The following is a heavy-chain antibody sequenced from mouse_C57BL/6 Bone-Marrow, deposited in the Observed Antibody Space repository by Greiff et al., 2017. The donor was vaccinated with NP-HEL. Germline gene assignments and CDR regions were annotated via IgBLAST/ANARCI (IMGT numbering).Heavy chain of an antibody. D-gene: IGHD4-1*01. Sequence: EVMLVESGGGLVQPGGSMKLSCVASGFTFSNYWMNWVRQSPEKGLEWVAQIRLKSDNYATHYAESVKGRFTISRDDSKSSVYLQMNNLRAEDTGIYYCTGSGTGGYYFDYWGQGTTLTVSS. CDR1: GFTFSNYW. CDR2: IRLKSDNYAT. V-gene: IGHV6-3*01. J-gene: IGHJ2*01. CDR3: TGSGTGGYYFDY.